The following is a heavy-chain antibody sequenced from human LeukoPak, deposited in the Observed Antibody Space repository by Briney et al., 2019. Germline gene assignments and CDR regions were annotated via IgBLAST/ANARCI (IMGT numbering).Heavy chain of an antibody. J-gene: IGHJ4*02. D-gene: IGHD2-2*01. CDR2: IIPIFGTT. CDR1: GGTFSSYT. Sequence: SVKVSCKASGGTFSSYTISWVRQAPGQGLEWMGGIIPIFGTTTYAQKFQGRITIITDASTNTVYMELSSLRSEDTAVYYCARWAGFCTTNNCYDPFAYWGQGPLVTVSS. V-gene: IGHV1-69*05. CDR3: ARWAGFCTTNNCYDPFAY.